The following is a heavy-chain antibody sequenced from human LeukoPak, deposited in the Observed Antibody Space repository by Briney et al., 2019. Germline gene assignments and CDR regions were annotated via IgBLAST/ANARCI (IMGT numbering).Heavy chain of an antibody. V-gene: IGHV4-59*01. CDR1: GGSISSYY. D-gene: IGHD3-10*01. Sequence: SETLSLTCTVSGGSISSYYWSWIRQPPGKGLERIGYIYYSGSTNYNPSLKSRVTISVDTSKNQFSLKLSSVTAADTAVYYCARTRLETDEFYFDYWGQGTLVTVSS. CDR3: ARTRLETDEFYFDY. CDR2: IYYSGST. J-gene: IGHJ4*02.